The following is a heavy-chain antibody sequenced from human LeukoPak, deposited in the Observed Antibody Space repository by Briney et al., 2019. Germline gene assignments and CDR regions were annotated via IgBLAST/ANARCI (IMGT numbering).Heavy chain of an antibody. V-gene: IGHV4-61*05. CDR3: ARVYYGRSYDYWYFDL. CDR2: IFYSGST. D-gene: IGHD3-10*01. CDR1: GGSISSSSSY. Sequence: SETLSLTCTVSGGSISSSSSYWGWVRQPPGKGLEWIGYIFYSGSTNYNPSLKSRVTISVDTSKNQFSLKLSSVTAADTAVYFCARVYYGRSYDYWYFDLWGRGTLVTVSS. J-gene: IGHJ2*01.